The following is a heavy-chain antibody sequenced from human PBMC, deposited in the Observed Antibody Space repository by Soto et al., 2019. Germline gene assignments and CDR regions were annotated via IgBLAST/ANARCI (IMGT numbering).Heavy chain of an antibody. D-gene: IGHD3-10*02. CDR1: GFIFSNSD. V-gene: IGHV3-48*01. CDR2: ISSSGTTR. Sequence: EVQLVESGGGLVQPGGSVRLSCAASGFIFSNSDMNWVRQAPGKGLEWVAYISSSGTTRYYADSVKGRFTISRDNAKNSLYVQMNSLRVEDTAVYYCARKLFGELHYWGQGTLVTVSS. J-gene: IGHJ4*02. CDR3: ARKLFGELHY.